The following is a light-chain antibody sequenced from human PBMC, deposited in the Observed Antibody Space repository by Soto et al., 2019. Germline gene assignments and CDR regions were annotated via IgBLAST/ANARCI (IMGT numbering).Light chain of an antibody. J-gene: IGKJ3*01. CDR2: DAS. Sequence: EILMTQSPATLSVSPGERATLSCRASQSVSSNLAWYQQKPGQAPRLLIYDASTRATGIPARFSGSGSGTEFTLTISSLQSEDFAVYYCQEYNNWPPRLTFGPGTKVDIK. CDR3: QEYNNWPPRLT. CDR1: QSVSSN. V-gene: IGKV3-15*01.